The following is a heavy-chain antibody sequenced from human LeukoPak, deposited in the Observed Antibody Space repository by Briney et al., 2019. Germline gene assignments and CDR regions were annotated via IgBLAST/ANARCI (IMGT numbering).Heavy chain of an antibody. CDR2: ISGSGVST. CDR1: GFTFSSYA. V-gene: IGHV3-23*01. CDR3: AREVYGGIDY. Sequence: PGGSLRLSRAASGFTFSSYAMSWVRQAPGKGLEWVSVISGSGVSTYYADSVKGRLTISRDNSKNTLFLQMNGLRAEDTAVYYCAREVYGGIDYWGQGTLVTVSS. D-gene: IGHD4-23*01. J-gene: IGHJ4*02.